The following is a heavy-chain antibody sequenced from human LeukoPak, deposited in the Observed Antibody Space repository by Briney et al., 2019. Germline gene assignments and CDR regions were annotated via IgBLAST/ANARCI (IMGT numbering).Heavy chain of an antibody. Sequence: GGSLRLSCAASGFTFSSYGMHWVRQAPGKGLEWVAVISYDGSNKYYADSVKGRFTISRDNSKNTLYLQMNNLRAEDTAVYYCANLLRWEPYWGQGTLVTVSS. D-gene: IGHD4-23*01. J-gene: IGHJ4*02. CDR3: ANLLRWEPY. V-gene: IGHV3-30*18. CDR1: GFTFSSYG. CDR2: ISYDGSNK.